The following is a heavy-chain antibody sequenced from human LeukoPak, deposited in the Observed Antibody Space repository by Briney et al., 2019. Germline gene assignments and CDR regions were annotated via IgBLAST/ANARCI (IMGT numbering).Heavy chain of an antibody. CDR2: ISAYNGNT. CDR1: GFTFTSSA. V-gene: IGHV1-18*01. CDR3: ARALPATAIFLYFDY. Sequence: ASVKVSCKASGFTFTSSAVQWVRQARGQRLEWMGWISAYNGNTNYAQKLQGRVTMTTDTSTSTAYMELRSLRSDDTAVYYCARALPATAIFLYFDYWGQGTLVTVSS. D-gene: IGHD2-21*02. J-gene: IGHJ4*02.